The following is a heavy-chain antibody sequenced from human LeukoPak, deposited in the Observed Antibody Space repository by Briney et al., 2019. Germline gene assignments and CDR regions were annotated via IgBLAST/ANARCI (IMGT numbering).Heavy chain of an antibody. Sequence: SETLSLTCAVSGGSISSGGYSWSWIRQPPGTGLEWIGYIYHSGSTYYNPSLKSRVTISVDRSKNQFSLKLSSVTAADTAVYYCARVPLHYYYGMDVWGQGTTVTVSS. CDR2: IYHSGST. CDR3: ARVPLHYYYGMDV. J-gene: IGHJ6*02. V-gene: IGHV4-30-2*01. CDR1: GGSISSGGYS.